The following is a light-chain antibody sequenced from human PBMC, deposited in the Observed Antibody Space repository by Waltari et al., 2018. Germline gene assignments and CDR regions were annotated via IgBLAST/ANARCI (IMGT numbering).Light chain of an antibody. CDR1: QSVLYSSNNKNY. Sequence: DIVMTQSPASLAVSMGERATFNCKSSQSVLYSSNNKNYLAWYQQKPGQPPQLLIYGSSTRESVVPDRFSGSGSETDFTLTVSSLQAEDVAVYYCQQYDSTPTFGQGTKLEIK. J-gene: IGKJ2*01. CDR2: GSS. CDR3: QQYDSTPT. V-gene: IGKV4-1*01.